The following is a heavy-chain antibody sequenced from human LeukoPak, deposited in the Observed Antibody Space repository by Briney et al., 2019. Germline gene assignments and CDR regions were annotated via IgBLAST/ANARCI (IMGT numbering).Heavy chain of an antibody. V-gene: IGHV3-21*01. D-gene: IGHD3-3*01. CDR3: ARDVNPHWSAHPPKLDF. J-gene: IGHJ4*02. Sequence: GGSLRLSCAASGFTFRSYTMNWVRQAPGKGLEWVSSIAGSSGYISYADSVKGRFTISRDNAKKSLYLEMTSLTAEDTAVYYCARDVNPHWSAHPPKLDFWGQGTLVTVSS. CDR2: IAGSSGYI. CDR1: GFTFRSYT.